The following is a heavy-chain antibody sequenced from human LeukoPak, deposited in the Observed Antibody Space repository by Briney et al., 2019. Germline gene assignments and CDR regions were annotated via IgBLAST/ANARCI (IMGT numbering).Heavy chain of an antibody. D-gene: IGHD3-9*01. CDR2: ISDSGSNYI. CDR3: ARDRTHLLAGYYFY. Sequence: GLSLRLSCEASGFTFSDYYMSWIRQAPGKGLEWVSSISDSGSNYIYYADSVRGRFTLSRDNAKKTLYLQMNSLRAEDTAVYYCARDRTHLLAGYYFYWGQGTLVTVSS. J-gene: IGHJ4*02. CDR1: GFTFSDYY. V-gene: IGHV3-11*01.